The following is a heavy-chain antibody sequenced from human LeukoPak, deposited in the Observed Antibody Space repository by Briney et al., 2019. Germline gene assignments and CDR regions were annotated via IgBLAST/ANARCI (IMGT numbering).Heavy chain of an antibody. CDR2: IYTSEST. Sequence: SETLSLTIIVSGGSISSGSYYWSWIRQPAGKGLERIGRIYTSESTNYNPSLKSRVTISVDTSKNQFSLKLSSLTAADTAVYYCARGRIQLWLGLNWFDPWGQGTLVTVSS. J-gene: IGHJ5*02. CDR1: GGSISSGSYY. D-gene: IGHD5-18*01. CDR3: ARGRIQLWLGLNWFDP. V-gene: IGHV4-61*02.